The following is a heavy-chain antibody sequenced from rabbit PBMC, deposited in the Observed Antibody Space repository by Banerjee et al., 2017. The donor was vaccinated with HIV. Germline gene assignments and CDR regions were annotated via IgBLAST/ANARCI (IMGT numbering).Heavy chain of an antibody. D-gene: IGHD8-1*01. Sequence: QSLEESGGDLVKPGASLTLTCTVSGFSFSSNYYMCWVRQAPGKGPEWIACIYAGSSGSTYYASWAKGRFTISKTSSTTVTLQMTSLTAADTATYFCARSGGTYWELWGQGTLVTVS. CDR3: ARSGGTYWEL. V-gene: IGHV1S40*01. CDR1: GFSFSSNYY. CDR2: IYAGSSGST. J-gene: IGHJ4*01.